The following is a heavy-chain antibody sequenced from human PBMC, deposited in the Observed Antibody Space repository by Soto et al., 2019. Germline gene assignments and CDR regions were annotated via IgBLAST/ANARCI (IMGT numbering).Heavy chain of an antibody. J-gene: IGHJ6*02. CDR3: ARESMTTVTHSFGYGMDV. CDR1: GGSISSYY. Sequence: PSETLSLTCTVSGGSISSYYWSWIRQPPGKGLEWIGYIYYSGSTNYNPSLKSRVTISVDTSKNQFSLKLSSVTAADTAVYYCARESMTTVTHSFGYGMDVWGQGTTVTVSS. CDR2: IYYSGST. D-gene: IGHD4-4*01. V-gene: IGHV4-59*01.